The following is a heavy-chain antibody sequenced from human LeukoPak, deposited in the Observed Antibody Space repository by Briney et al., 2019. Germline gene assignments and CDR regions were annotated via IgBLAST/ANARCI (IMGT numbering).Heavy chain of an antibody. CDR2: IHHDGSNK. V-gene: IGHV3-30*02. CDR1: GFTFSSYG. D-gene: IGHD3-10*01. J-gene: IGHJ6*03. CDR3: AREGPYYYGSGSYYKNYYYMDV. Sequence: GGSLRLSCAASGFTFSSYGMHWVRQAPGKGLDWVAFIHHDGSNKYYADSVRGRFTISRDNAKNSLYLQMNSLRAEDTAVYYCAREGPYYYGSGSYYKNYYYMDVWGKGTTVTISS.